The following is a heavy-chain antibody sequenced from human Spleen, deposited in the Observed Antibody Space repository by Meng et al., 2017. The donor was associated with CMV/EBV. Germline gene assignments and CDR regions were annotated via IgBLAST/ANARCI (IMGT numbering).Heavy chain of an antibody. V-gene: IGHV1-69*05. CDR3: ARGLDKVYGYYGMEV. J-gene: IGHJ6*02. CDR1: GGTLSSST. D-gene: IGHD1-1*01. CDR2: IIPISGTA. Sequence: SVKVSCKASGGTLSSSTMNWVRQAPGQGLEWMGVIIPISGTANYAQKFQGRVTITTDESTSTAYMDLSSLRSDDTAIYYCARGLDKVYGYYGMEVWGQGTTVTVSS.